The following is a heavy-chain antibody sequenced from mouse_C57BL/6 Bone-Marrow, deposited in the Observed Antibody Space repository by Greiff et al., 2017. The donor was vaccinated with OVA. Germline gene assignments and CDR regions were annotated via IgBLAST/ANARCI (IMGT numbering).Heavy chain of an antibody. CDR3: ARNDGNFHFDY. Sequence: QVQLKESGPGLVQPSQSLSITCTVSGFSLTSYGVHWVRQSPGKGLEWLGVIWSGGSTDYNAAFISRLSISKDNSKSQVFFKMNSLQADDTAIDYCARNDGNFHFDYWGQGTTLTVSS. D-gene: IGHD2-1*01. J-gene: IGHJ2*01. CDR1: GFSLTSYG. CDR2: IWSGGST. V-gene: IGHV2-2*01.